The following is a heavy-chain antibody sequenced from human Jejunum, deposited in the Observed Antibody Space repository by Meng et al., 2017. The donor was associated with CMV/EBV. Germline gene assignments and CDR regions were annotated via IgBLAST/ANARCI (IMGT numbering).Heavy chain of an antibody. V-gene: IGHV3-7*01. Sequence: SGFISSHYWISWVRQAPGEGLGWVASIKPDGTEEFYVDSVKGRFTISRDAAENSLYLQMTSLRAEDTAVYYCTRDRGVAVPMDVWGQGTTVTVSS. CDR3: TRDRGVAVPMDV. J-gene: IGHJ6*02. D-gene: IGHD6-19*01. CDR1: GFISSHYW. CDR2: IKPDGTEE.